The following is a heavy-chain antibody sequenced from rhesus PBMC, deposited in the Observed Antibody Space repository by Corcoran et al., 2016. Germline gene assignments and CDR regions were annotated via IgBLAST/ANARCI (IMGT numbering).Heavy chain of an antibody. CDR1: GFSLTTSGMG. Sequence: QVTLKESGPALVKPTQTLTLTCTFSGFSLTTSGMGVGWIRQPPGKALEWLALIYWDDDKRYSPPLKSRLTITKDTSKNQVVLTMTDMDHVDTATYYCARGGYFDYWGQGVLVTVSS. CDR3: ARGGYFDY. J-gene: IGHJ4*01. V-gene: IGHV2-174*01. CDR2: IYWDDDK.